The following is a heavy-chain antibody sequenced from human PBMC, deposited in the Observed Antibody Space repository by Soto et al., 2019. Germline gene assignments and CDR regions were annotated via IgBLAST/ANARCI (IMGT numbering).Heavy chain of an antibody. CDR2: ISGSGGST. J-gene: IGHJ6*02. CDR1: GFTFSSYA. D-gene: IGHD6-13*01. CDR3: AKGGHIAAAGTDYYYGMDV. V-gene: IGHV3-23*01. Sequence: QPGGSLRLSCAASGFTFSSYAMSWVRQAPGKGLEWVSAISGSGGSTYYADSVKGRFTISRDNSKNTLYLQMNSLRAEDTAVYYCAKGGHIAAAGTDYYYGMDVWGQGTTVTVSS.